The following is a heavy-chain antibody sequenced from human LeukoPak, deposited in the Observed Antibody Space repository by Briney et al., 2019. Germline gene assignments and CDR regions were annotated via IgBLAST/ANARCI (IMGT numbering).Heavy chain of an antibody. CDR2: IYDDNT. D-gene: IGHD3-10*01. J-gene: IGHJ4*02. CDR3: AARKVRGVWFYLDY. Sequence: GVSLILSCAASGFTVSAYAMAWVRQAPGKGLEWVSTIYDDNTYYADSVKGRFAISTDNSKNTLYLQMNSLRVEDTAVYFCAARKVRGVWFYLDYWGQGTLVTVSS. V-gene: IGHV3-23*01. CDR1: GFTVSAYA.